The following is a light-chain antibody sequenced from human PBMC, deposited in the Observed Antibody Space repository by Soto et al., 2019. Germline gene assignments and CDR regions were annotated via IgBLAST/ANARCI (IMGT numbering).Light chain of an antibody. Sequence: DIQLTQSPSFLSASVGDRVTITCRASQGISSFLAWYQQTPGKAPKLLIYAASTLQSGVPSRFSGSGSGTEFTLTISSLQPEEFATYYCQQLKSYPLTFGGGTKVEIK. J-gene: IGKJ4*01. V-gene: IGKV1-9*01. CDR3: QQLKSYPLT. CDR2: AAS. CDR1: QGISSF.